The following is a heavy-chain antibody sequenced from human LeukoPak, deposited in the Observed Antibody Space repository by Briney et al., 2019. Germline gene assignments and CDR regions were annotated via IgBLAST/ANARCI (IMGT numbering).Heavy chain of an antibody. CDR3: AKDIMGAGTTDH. J-gene: IGHJ4*02. CDR2: IYSGGST. Sequence: RSGGSLRLSCAASGFTVSSNYMSWVRQAPGKGLEWVSAIYSGGSTYYADSVKGRFTISRDNSKNTLYLQMNSLRAEDTAVYYCAKDIMGAGTTDHWGQGTLVTVSS. CDR1: GFTVSSNY. V-gene: IGHV3-53*01. D-gene: IGHD3-16*01.